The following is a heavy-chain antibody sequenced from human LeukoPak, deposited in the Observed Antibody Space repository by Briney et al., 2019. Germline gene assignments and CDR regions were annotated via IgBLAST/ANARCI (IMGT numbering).Heavy chain of an antibody. CDR1: GYTFTGYY. CDR2: INPNSGGT. CDR3: ARAGERSLYYYDSSGYAFDI. J-gene: IGHJ3*02. Sequence: ASVKVSCKASGYTFTGYYMHWVRQAPGQGLGWMGWINPNSGGTNYAQKFQGRVTMTRDTSISTAYMELSRLRSDDTAVYYCARAGERSLYYYDSSGYAFDIWGQGTMVTVSS. V-gene: IGHV1-2*02. D-gene: IGHD3-22*01.